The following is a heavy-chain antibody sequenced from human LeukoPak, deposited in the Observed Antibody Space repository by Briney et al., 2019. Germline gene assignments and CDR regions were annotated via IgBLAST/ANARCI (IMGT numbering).Heavy chain of an antibody. CDR1: GFTFSSYG. CDR3: ARVSSQNWFDP. Sequence: GGSLRLSCAASGFTFSSYGMNWVRQTPGKGLEWVSSITSSSTYTFYADSVKGRFTISRDNARNSLYLQMNSLRAEDTAVYYCARVSSQNWFDPWGQGTLVTVSS. CDR2: ITSSSTYT. V-gene: IGHV3-21*01. J-gene: IGHJ5*02. D-gene: IGHD1-14*01.